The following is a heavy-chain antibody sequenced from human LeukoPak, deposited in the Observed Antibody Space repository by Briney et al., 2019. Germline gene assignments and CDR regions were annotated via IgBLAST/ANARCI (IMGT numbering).Heavy chain of an antibody. CDR2: ISAYSGDT. Sequence: GASVKVSCKASGYTFTNYGISWVRQAPGQGLEWMGWISAYSGDTNYAQKFQGRVTMTRDTSTSTAYMELSRLRSDDTAVYYCARDPSITMVRGARDYWGQGTLVTVSS. V-gene: IGHV1-18*01. CDR3: ARDPSITMVRGARDY. CDR1: GYTFTNYG. D-gene: IGHD3-10*01. J-gene: IGHJ4*02.